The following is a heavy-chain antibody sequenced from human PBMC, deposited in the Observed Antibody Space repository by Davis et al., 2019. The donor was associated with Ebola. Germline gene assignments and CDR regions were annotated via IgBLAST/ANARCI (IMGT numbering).Heavy chain of an antibody. CDR2: ISWDGGST. Sequence: GESLKISCAASGFTFDDYTMHWVRQAPGQGLEWVSLISWDGGSTYYADSVKGRFTISRDNSKNSLYLQMNSLRTEDTALYYCAKAVGRYYYYGMDVWGQGTTVTVSS. CDR1: GFTFDDYT. CDR3: AKAVGRYYYYGMDV. V-gene: IGHV3-43*01. J-gene: IGHJ6*02.